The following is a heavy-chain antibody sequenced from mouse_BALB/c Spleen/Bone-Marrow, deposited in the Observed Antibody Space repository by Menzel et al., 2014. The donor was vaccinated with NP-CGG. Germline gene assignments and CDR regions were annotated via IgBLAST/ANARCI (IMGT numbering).Heavy chain of an antibody. J-gene: IGHJ2*01. Sequence: VHLQQSGAELVRPGSSVKISCKASGYAFSSFWMNWVKQRPGQGLEWIGQIYPGDGETNYNGKFKGKALTADKSSSTAYMQLSSLTSEDSAVYFCARDDYGPDYWGQGTTLTVSS. CDR1: GYAFSSFW. D-gene: IGHD2-4*01. V-gene: IGHV1-80*01. CDR3: ARDDYGPDY. CDR2: IYPGDGET.